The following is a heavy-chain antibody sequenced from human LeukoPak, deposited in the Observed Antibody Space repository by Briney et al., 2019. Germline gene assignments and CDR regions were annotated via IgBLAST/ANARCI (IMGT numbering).Heavy chain of an antibody. CDR2: IYYWSQWYN. D-gene: IGHD3-10*01. J-gene: IGHJ4*02. V-gene: IGHV6-1*01. CDR1: GHSVPRGYEV. CDR3: ARRGRCGEFDY. Sequence: SLTHSLPQDLCGHSVPRGYEVWNWIRQSPSRGVAGVERIYYWSQWYNDDAVSVEGRISINPDTAKNQFSMHLNSVTPDDTALYYCARRGRCGEFDYWGQGTQVTVSS.